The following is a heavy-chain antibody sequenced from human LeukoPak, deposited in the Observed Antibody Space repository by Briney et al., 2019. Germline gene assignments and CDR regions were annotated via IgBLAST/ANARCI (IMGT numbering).Heavy chain of an antibody. CDR3: ARAHQVAGPPGNWFDH. CDR2: ISYDGSNK. V-gene: IGHV3-30*04. D-gene: IGHD2-15*01. Sequence: GGSLRLSCAASGFTFSSYAMHWVRQAPGKGLEWVAVISYDGSNKYYADSVKGRFTISRDNSKNTLYLQMNSLRAEDTAVYYCARAHQVAGPPGNWFDHWGQGTLVTVSS. J-gene: IGHJ5*02. CDR1: GFTFSSYA.